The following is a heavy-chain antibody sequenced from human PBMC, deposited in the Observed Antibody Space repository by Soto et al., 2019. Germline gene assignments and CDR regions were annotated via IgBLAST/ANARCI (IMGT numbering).Heavy chain of an antibody. J-gene: IGHJ5*02. CDR1: GGSISSGTYY. CDR3: ARLHCNSPNCVPLDP. CDR2: MYYSGST. D-gene: IGHD2-2*01. V-gene: IGHV4-39*01. Sequence: SETLSLTCTVSGGSISSGTYYWGWIRQPPGKGLEWIGSMYYSGSTFYNPSLKSRVTMSVDTSKNQLSLRLSSVTAADTAVYYCARLHCNSPNCVPLDPWGQGTLVTVS.